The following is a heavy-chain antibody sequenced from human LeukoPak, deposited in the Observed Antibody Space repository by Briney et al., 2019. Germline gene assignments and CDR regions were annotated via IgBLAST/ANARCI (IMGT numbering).Heavy chain of an antibody. D-gene: IGHD1-26*01. J-gene: IGHJ6*03. CDR2: IRYDGSNK. V-gene: IGHV3-30*02. Sequence: GGSLRLSCAASGFTFSNYGMHWVRQAPGKGLEWLASIRYDGSNKYYADSVKGRFTISRDNSKNTLYLQMNSLRAEDTAVYYCAKGGEELRIHYYYYYYMDVWGKGTTVTVSS. CDR3: AKGGEELRIHYYYYYYMDV. CDR1: GFTFSNYG.